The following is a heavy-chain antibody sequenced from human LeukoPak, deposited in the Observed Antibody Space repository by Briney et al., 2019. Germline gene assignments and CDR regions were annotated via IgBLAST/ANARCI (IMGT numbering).Heavy chain of an antibody. Sequence: PGGSLRLSCAASGFIFSSNWMSWVRQAPGKGLEWVANIKPDGSDTYYVGSVKGRFTISRDNAKNSLYLQMNRLRVEDTAIYYCVRDFRREPSDGAYWGQGTLVTVSS. CDR1: GFIFSSNW. D-gene: IGHD1-26*01. J-gene: IGHJ4*02. CDR3: VRDFRREPSDGAY. CDR2: IKPDGSDT. V-gene: IGHV3-7*01.